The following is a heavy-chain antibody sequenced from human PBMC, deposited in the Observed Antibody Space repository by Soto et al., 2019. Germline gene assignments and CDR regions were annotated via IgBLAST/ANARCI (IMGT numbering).Heavy chain of an antibody. CDR1: GFTFSHYA. V-gene: IGHV3-30*18. CDR2: MSYDGSNE. D-gene: IGHD1-26*01. CDR3: AKDGSHNFDY. J-gene: IGHJ4*02. Sequence: QVQLVESGGGVVQPGRSLRLSCAASGFTFSHYAMHWVRQAPGKGLEWVALMSYDGSNEYYADSVKGRFTISRDNSKNTLYLQMNRLRAEVTAVYYCAKDGSHNFDYWGQGTLVTVSS.